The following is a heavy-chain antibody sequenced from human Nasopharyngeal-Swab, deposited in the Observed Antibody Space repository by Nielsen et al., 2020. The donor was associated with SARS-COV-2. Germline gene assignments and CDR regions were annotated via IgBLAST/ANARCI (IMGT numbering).Heavy chain of an antibody. CDR2: ISWNSGSI. J-gene: IGHJ4*02. CDR1: GFTFDAYA. V-gene: IGHV3-9*01. Sequence: GGSLRLSCAASGFTFDAYAMHWVRQAPGKGLEWVSGISWNSGSIGYADSVKGRFTISRDNAKNSLYLQMNSLRAEDTALYYCAKGDTAMVTSMQQWLATGGLIDYWGQGTLVTVSS. CDR3: AKGDTAMVTSMQQWLATGGLIDY. D-gene: IGHD5-18*01.